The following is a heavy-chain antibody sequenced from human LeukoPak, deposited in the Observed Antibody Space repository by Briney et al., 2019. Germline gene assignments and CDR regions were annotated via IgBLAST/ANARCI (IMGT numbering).Heavy chain of an antibody. Sequence: GGSLRLSCAASGFTFSTYWMHWVRQAPGKGLVWVSRINSDGSSTRYADSVKGRFTISRDNAKNTLYLQMNSLRAEDTAVYLCGSGPTGFAWGQGTLLTLSS. CDR3: GSGPTGFA. CDR1: GFTFSTYW. J-gene: IGHJ5*02. V-gene: IGHV3-74*01. D-gene: IGHD1-14*01. CDR2: INSDGSST.